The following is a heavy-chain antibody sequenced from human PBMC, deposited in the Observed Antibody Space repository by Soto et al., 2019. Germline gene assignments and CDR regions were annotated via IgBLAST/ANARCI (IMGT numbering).Heavy chain of an antibody. D-gene: IGHD1-1*01. CDR3: ARGRNLPQPHYMDV. J-gene: IGHJ6*03. V-gene: IGHV4-34*01. CDR2: INHSGST. CDR1: GGSFSGYY. Sequence: SETLSLTCAVYGGSFSGYYWSWIRQPPGKGLEWIGEINHSGSTNYNPSLKSRVTISVDTSKNQFSLKLSSVTAADTAVYYCARGRNLPQPHYMDVWGKGTTVTVSS.